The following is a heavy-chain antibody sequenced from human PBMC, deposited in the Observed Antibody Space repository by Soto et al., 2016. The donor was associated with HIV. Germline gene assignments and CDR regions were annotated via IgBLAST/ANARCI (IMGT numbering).Heavy chain of an antibody. CDR3: ALGRLQYI. V-gene: IGHV3-66*01. D-gene: IGHD5-18*01. CDR2: IYGGGST. CDR1: GSTVNSDY. Sequence: EMQLVESGGDLVQPGGSLRLSCVVSGSTVNSDYMSWVRQPPGKGLEWVSLIYGGGSTSYADSVKGRFTISRDKSKSTVYLQMNSLRVEDTAVYYCALGRLQYIWGQGTLVTVSS. J-gene: IGHJ1*01.